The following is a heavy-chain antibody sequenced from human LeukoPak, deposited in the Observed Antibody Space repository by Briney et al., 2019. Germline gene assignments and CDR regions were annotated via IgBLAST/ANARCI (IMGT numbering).Heavy chain of an antibody. J-gene: IGHJ4*02. V-gene: IGHV3-23*01. CDR2: ITGSGGTT. Sequence: GGSLRLSCAASGFSFSSYGMSWVRQAPGKGLEWISAITGSGGTTYYADSVEGRFTISRDNSENTLYLQVNSLRAEDTAVYYCAKEYTGTFSPFPSYFDNWGQGTLVTVSS. CDR3: AKEYTGTFSPFPSYFDN. D-gene: IGHD1-26*01. CDR1: GFSFSSYG.